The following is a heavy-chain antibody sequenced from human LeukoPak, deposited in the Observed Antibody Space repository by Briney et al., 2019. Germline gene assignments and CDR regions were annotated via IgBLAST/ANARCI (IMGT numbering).Heavy chain of an antibody. CDR2: IYPGDSDT. CDR3: ARLSYGSGSYTPPNWFDP. CDR1: GYSFTSYW. V-gene: IGHV5-51*01. Sequence: GESLEISCKGSGYSFTSYWIGWVRQMPGKGLEWMGIIYPGDSDTRYSPSFQGQVTISADKSISTAYLQWSSLKASDTAMYYCARLSYGSGSYTPPNWFDPWGQGTLVTVSS. D-gene: IGHD3-10*01. J-gene: IGHJ5*02.